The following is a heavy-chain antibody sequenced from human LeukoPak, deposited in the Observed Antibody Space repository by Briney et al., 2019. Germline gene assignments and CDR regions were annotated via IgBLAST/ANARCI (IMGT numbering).Heavy chain of an antibody. V-gene: IGHV1-24*01. D-gene: IGHD6-13*01. CDR3: ATAADLSSWYGGFDY. Sequence: ASVKVSCKVSGYTLTELSMHWVRQAPVKGLEWMGGFDPEDGETIYAQKFQGRVTMTEDTSTDTAYMELSSLRSEDTAVYYCATAADLSSWYGGFDYWGQGTLVTVSS. CDR1: GYTLTELS. CDR2: FDPEDGET. J-gene: IGHJ4*02.